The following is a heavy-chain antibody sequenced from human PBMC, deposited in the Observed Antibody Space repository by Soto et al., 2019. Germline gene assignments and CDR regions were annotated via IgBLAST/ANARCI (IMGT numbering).Heavy chain of an antibody. D-gene: IGHD5-18*01. CDR2: MNAGVGNT. CDR3: ARDTGYTFGSLNY. J-gene: IGHJ4*02. V-gene: IGHV1-3*01. Sequence: HVELVQSGADVKNPGASVTISCKASGYTFTDYALHWVRQAPGQRLEWMGWMNAGVGNTLYSQKFQGRITITRGTSASTAYMELNSLKSEDTAIYYCARDTGYTFGSLNYWGPGTLVTVSS. CDR1: GYTFTDYA.